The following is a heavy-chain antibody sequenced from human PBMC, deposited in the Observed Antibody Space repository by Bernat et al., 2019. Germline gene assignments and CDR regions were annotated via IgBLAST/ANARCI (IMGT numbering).Heavy chain of an antibody. CDR1: GFTFSSSG. D-gene: IGHD1-1*01. CDR2: ISYDGSNK. J-gene: IGHJ6*03. Sequence: QVQLVESGGGVVQPGRSLRLSCAASGFTFSSSGIHWVRQAPGKGLEWVAVISYDGSNKYYADSVKGRFTNSRDNSKNTLYLQMNSLRAEDTAVYYCATNYYYMDVWGKGTTVTVS. CDR3: ATNYYYMDV. V-gene: IGHV3-30*03.